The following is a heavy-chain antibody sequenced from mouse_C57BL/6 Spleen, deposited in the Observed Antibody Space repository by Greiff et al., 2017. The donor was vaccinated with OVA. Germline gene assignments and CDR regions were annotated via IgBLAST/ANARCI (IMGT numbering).Heavy chain of an antibody. V-gene: IGHV1-9*01. CDR1: GYTFTGYW. Sequence: QVQLQQSGAELMKPGASVKLSCKASGYTFTGYWIEWVKQRPGHGLEWIGEILPGSGSTNYNEKFKGKATLTADTSSNTAYMQLSSLTTEDSAIYNCSRESYGSRGYFDDWGTGTTVTVSS. J-gene: IGHJ1*03. CDR3: SRESYGSRGYFDD. CDR2: ILPGSGST. D-gene: IGHD1-1*01.